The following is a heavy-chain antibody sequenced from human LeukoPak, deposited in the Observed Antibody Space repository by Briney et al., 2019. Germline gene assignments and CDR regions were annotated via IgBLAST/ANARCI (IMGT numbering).Heavy chain of an antibody. CDR3: AKARTGTRYYFDY. D-gene: IGHD1-1*01. J-gene: IGHJ4*02. CDR2: ISGSGGNT. Sequence: PGGSLRLSCAAFGFTFSSYAMSWVRQAPGKGLEWVSAISGSGGNTYYADSVKGRFTISRDNSKNTLYLQMNSLRAEDTAVYYCAKARTGTRYYFDYWGQGTLVTVSS. CDR1: GFTFSSYA. V-gene: IGHV3-23*01.